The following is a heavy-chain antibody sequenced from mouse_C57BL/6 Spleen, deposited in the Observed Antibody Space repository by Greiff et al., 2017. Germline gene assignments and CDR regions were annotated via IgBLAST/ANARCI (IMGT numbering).Heavy chain of an antibody. CDR2: ISSGGDYI. Sequence: DVQLVESGEGLVNPGGSLKLSCAASGFTFSSYAMSWVRQTPEKRLEWVAYISSGGDYIYYADTVKGRFTISRDNARNTLYLQMSSLKSENTAMYYCTRGVYGYAMDYWSQRTSVTVSS. D-gene: IGHD1-1*02. CDR3: TRGVYGYAMDY. J-gene: IGHJ4*01. CDR1: GFTFSSYA. V-gene: IGHV5-9-1*02.